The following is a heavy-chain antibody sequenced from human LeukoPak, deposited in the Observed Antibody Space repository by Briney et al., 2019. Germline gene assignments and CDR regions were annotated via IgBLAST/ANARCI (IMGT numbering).Heavy chain of an antibody. CDR1: WFTFSGSA. CDR2: IRSKANSYAT. D-gene: IGHD4-11*01. J-gene: IGHJ4*02. V-gene: IGHV3-73*01. Sequence: GGSLKLSCAASWFTFSGSAMHRVRKASGKGLERVGRIRSKANSYATAYAASVKGRFTISRDGSKNTAYLQMNSLKTEDTAVYYCTRLTTTVTANWGQGTLVTVTS. CDR3: TRLTTTVTAN.